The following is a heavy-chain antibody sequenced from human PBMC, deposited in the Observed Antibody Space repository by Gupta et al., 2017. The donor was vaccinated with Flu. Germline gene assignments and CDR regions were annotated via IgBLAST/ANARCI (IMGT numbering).Heavy chain of an antibody. Sequence: EVQLLESGGGLVQPGASLRLSCVASGFSFRIYVMTWVRQAPGKGLEWVSAISSSGGSTYYADSVKGRFTVSRDNSKNTLYLQMNSLRAEDTAVYYCVNFIAGRPDYWGQGTLVTVSS. V-gene: IGHV3-23*01. CDR1: GFSFRIYV. CDR3: VNFIAGRPDY. CDR2: ISSSGGST. D-gene: IGHD6-6*01. J-gene: IGHJ4*02.